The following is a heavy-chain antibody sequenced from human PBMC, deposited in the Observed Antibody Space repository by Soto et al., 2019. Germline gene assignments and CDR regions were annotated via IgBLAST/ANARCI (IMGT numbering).Heavy chain of an antibody. CDR3: TRGTRVAEY. CDR2: VNPNSGNT. D-gene: IGHD2-15*01. CDR1: GYTFTTYD. Sequence: QVQLVQSGAEVRKPGASVKVSCKASGYTFTTYDINWGRQATGQGLEWMGWVNPNSGNTGYAQKFQGRVTMTRNTSINTAYMELSSLRSEDTAVYYCTRGTRVAEYWGQGTLVTVSS. V-gene: IGHV1-8*01. J-gene: IGHJ4*02.